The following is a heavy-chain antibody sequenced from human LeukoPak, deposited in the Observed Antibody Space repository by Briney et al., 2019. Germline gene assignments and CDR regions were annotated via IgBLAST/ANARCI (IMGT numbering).Heavy chain of an antibody. Sequence: GGSLRLSCAASGFTFSSYSMNWVRQAPGKGLEWVSSISSSSSYIYYADSVKGRFAISRDNAKNSLYLQMNSLRAEDTAVYYCARDYTTVVTPVGNLDYWGQGTLVTVSS. D-gene: IGHD4-23*01. CDR1: GFTFSSYS. V-gene: IGHV3-21*01. CDR3: ARDYTTVVTPVGNLDY. CDR2: ISSSSSYI. J-gene: IGHJ4*02.